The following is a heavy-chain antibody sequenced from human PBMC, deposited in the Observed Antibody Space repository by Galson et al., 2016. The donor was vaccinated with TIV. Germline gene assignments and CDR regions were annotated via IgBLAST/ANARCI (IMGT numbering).Heavy chain of an antibody. CDR1: GDTFSSFS. V-gene: IGHV1-69*08. Sequence: SVKVSCKASGDTFSSFSIIWVRQAPGQGLEWMGRIIPLLDKTNYVQKFQDRVTITADRSMSTAYMELSSLTSEDTAVYYCARDRGTAKHFDHWGQGTLVTVSS. D-gene: IGHD5-18*01. J-gene: IGHJ4*02. CDR3: ARDRGTAKHFDH. CDR2: IIPLLDKT.